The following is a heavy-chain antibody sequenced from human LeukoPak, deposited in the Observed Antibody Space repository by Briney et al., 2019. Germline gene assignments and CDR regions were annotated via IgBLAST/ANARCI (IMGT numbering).Heavy chain of an antibody. CDR2: INSDGSSR. CDR1: GFTFGTYW. Sequence: QPGGSLRLSCAASGFTFGTYWMHWVRQAPGKGLVWVSRINSDGSSRNYGDAVKGRFTMSRDNAKKTPYLQMSSLRTEDTAVYYCGRESWDHFGAFDIWGQGTMVTVSS. V-gene: IGHV3-74*01. D-gene: IGHD3-3*01. CDR3: GRESWDHFGAFDI. J-gene: IGHJ3*02.